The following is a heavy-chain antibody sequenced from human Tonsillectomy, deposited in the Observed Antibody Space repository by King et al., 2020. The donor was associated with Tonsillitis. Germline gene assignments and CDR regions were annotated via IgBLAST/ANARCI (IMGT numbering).Heavy chain of an antibody. Sequence: HVQLVESGGGVVQPGRSLRLSCAASGFTFSSYAMHWVRQAPGKGLEWVAVISYDGSNKYYADSVKGRFTISRDNSKNTLYLQMNSLRAEDTAVYYCARVAEYCSGGSCWATEDWFDPSGEGTLFPVSS. CDR1: GFTFSSYA. CDR2: ISYDGSNK. CDR3: ARVAEYCSGGSCWATEDWFDP. D-gene: IGHD2-15*01. V-gene: IGHV3-30*04. J-gene: IGHJ5*02.